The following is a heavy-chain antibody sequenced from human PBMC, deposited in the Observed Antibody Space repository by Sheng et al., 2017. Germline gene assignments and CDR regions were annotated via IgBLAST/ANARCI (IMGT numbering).Heavy chain of an antibody. CDR2: ISWDGTGT. J-gene: IGHJ4*02. V-gene: IGHV3-43*01. Sequence: EVQLVELGGAAVQPGGSLRLSCAASGFMFADNTMHWVRQGPGKGLEWVSLISWDGTGTYYADSVKGRFTISRDNSKNSLYLQMNSLRSDDTALYYCAKDVDGMGAAPGILDYWGQGTLVTVSS. D-gene: IGHD6-13*01. CDR3: AKDVDGMGAAPGILDY. CDR1: GFMFADNT.